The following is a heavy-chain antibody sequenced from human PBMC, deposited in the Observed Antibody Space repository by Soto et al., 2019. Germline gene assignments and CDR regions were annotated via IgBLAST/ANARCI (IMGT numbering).Heavy chain of an antibody. CDR1: KFSFNNYW. Sequence: EEELVESGGGLVKPGGSLRLSCAASKFSFNNYWMHWVRQVPGKGPMWVSRINHDGTKTEYAYSVKGRFTISRDNTKNTLFLQMSSLRVDDTAMYYCVREPWGFSGSWYDYWGQGTLVTVSS. CDR3: VREPWGFSGSWYDY. V-gene: IGHV3-74*03. J-gene: IGHJ4*02. D-gene: IGHD5-12*01. CDR2: INHDGTKT.